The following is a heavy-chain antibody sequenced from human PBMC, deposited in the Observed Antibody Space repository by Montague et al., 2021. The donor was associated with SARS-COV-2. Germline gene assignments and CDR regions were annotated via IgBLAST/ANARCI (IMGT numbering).Heavy chain of an antibody. V-gene: IGHV6-1*01. CDR3: ARDAHIGSTWLFSGYGMDV. D-gene: IGHD6-13*01. J-gene: IGHJ6*02. CDR2: ANYRSKWHY. Sequence: CAISGDSVSSNHAAWNWIRQSPSRGLEWLGRANYRSKWHYDYAVSVKSRILIIPNTSENQFSLQLSSVTPEDTAVYYCARDAHIGSTWLFSGYGMDVWGQGTTVTVSS. CDR1: GDSVSSNHAA.